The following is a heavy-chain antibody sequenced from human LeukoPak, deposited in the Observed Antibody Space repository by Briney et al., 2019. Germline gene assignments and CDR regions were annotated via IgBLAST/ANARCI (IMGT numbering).Heavy chain of an antibody. Sequence: ASVKVSCKASGDTFTGYYVHWVRQAPGHGLEWMGWINPYSGGTNYAQNFQGRVTMTRDTSITTAYMDLSGLRSDDTAVHYCARGSRAMATTDFDYWGQGTLVIVSS. CDR3: ARGSRAMATTDFDY. D-gene: IGHD5-24*01. CDR2: INPYSGGT. J-gene: IGHJ4*02. V-gene: IGHV1-2*02. CDR1: GDTFTGYY.